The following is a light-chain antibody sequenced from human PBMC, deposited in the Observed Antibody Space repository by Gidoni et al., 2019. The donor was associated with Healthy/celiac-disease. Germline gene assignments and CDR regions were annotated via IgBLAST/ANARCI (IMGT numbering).Light chain of an antibody. J-gene: IGKJ1*01. Sequence: EIVLTQSPGTLSLYPGERATISCRASQSVSSSYLAWYQQKPGQAPRPLIYGASSRATGIPDRFSGSGSGTDFTLTISRLEPEDFAVYYCQQYGSSPPWTFGQGTKVEIK. CDR3: QQYGSSPPWT. CDR1: QSVSSSY. CDR2: GAS. V-gene: IGKV3-20*01.